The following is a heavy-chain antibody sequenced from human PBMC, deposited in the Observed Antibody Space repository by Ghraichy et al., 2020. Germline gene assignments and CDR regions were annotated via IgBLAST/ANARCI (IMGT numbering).Heavy chain of an antibody. CDR3: ARGVEVGDYGVGY. Sequence: SQTLSLTCTVSGGSISSYYWSWIRQPPGKGLEWIGYIYYSGSTNYNPSLKSRVTISVDTSKNQFSLKLSSVTAADTAVYYCARGVEVGDYGVGYWGQGTLVTVSS. CDR2: IYYSGST. J-gene: IGHJ4*02. D-gene: IGHD4-17*01. CDR1: GGSISSYY. V-gene: IGHV4-59*01.